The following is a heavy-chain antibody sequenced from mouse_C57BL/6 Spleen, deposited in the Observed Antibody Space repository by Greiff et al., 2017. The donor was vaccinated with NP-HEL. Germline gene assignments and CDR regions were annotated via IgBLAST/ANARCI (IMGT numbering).Heavy chain of an antibody. V-gene: IGHV5-16*01. CDR3: ARASLLRDFDV. D-gene: IGHD2-1*01. CDR1: GFTFSDYY. J-gene: IGHJ1*03. CDR2: INYDGSST. Sequence: EVQRVESEGGLVQPGSSMKLSCTASGFTFSDYYMAWVRQVPDTGLEWVANINYDGSSTYYLDSLKSRFIISRDNAKNILYLQMSSLKSEDTATYYCARASLLRDFDVWGTGTTVTVSS.